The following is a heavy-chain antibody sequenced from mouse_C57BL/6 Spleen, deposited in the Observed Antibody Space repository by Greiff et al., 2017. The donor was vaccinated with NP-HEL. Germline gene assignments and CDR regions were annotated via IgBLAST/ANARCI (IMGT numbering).Heavy chain of an antibody. CDR2: INPNYGTT. Sequence: VHVKQSGPELVKPGASVKISCKASGYSFTDYNMNWVKQSNGKSLEWIGVINPNYGTTSYNQKFKGKATLTVDQSSSTAYMQLNSLTSEDSAVYYCARSGGTTVVAGENFDYWGQGTTLTVSS. D-gene: IGHD1-1*01. J-gene: IGHJ2*01. CDR1: GYSFTDYN. CDR3: ARSGGTTVVAGENFDY. V-gene: IGHV1-39*01.